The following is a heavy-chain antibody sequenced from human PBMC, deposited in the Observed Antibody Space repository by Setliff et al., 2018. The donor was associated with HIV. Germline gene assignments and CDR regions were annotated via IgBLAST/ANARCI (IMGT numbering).Heavy chain of an antibody. Sequence: PSETLSLTCTVSGGSISSSSYYWGWIRQPPGKGLECIGSIYYSGSTYYNPYLKSRVTISVDTSKNQLSLSLTSVTAADTAVYYCARDFLSYESDAFDIWGQGTMVTVSS. CDR2: IYYSGST. V-gene: IGHV4-39*07. D-gene: IGHD3-16*01. J-gene: IGHJ3*02. CDR3: ARDFLSYESDAFDI. CDR1: GGSISSSSYY.